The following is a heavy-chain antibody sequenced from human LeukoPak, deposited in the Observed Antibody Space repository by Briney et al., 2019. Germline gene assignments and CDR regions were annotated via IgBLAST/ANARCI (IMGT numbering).Heavy chain of an antibody. Sequence: SETLSLTCAVYGGSFSGYYWSWIRQPPGEGMEWIGEINHSGSTNYNPSLKSRVTISVDTSKNQFSLKLSSVTAADTAVYYCARYSSSWYLGPDDYFDYWGQGTLVTVSS. J-gene: IGHJ4*02. CDR3: ARYSSSWYLGPDDYFDY. CDR2: INHSGST. V-gene: IGHV4-34*01. D-gene: IGHD6-13*01. CDR1: GGSFSGYY.